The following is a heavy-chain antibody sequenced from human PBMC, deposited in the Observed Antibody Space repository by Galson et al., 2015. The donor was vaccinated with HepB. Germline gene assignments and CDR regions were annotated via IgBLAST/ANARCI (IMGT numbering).Heavy chain of an antibody. CDR3: AREAYYYDSSGTFDY. CDR2: ISSSSSTI. CDR1: GFTFSSYS. V-gene: IGHV3-48*02. J-gene: IGHJ4*02. Sequence: SLRLSCAASGFTFSSYSMNWVRQAPGKGLEWVSYISSSSSTIYYADSVKGRFTISRDNAKNSLYLQMNSLRDEDTAVYYCAREAYYYDSSGTFDYWGQGTLVTVSS. D-gene: IGHD3-22*01.